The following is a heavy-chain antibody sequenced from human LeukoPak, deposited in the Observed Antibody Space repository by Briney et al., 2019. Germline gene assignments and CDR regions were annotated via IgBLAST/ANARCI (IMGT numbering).Heavy chain of an antibody. J-gene: IGHJ4*02. D-gene: IGHD2-15*01. Sequence: SETLSLTCAVYGGSFSGSYWSWIRQPPGKGLEWIGEINHSGSTNYNPSLKSRVTISVDTSKNQFSLKLSSVTAADTAVYYCARAVFSYCSGGTCPYFDYWGQGTLVTVPS. CDR2: INHSGST. V-gene: IGHV4-34*01. CDR1: GGSFSGSY. CDR3: ARAVFSYCSGGTCPYFDY.